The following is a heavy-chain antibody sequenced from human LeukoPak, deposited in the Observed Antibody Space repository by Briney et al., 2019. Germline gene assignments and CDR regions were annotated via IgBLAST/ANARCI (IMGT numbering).Heavy chain of an antibody. Sequence: GASVKVSCKASGGTFSSYAISWVRQAPGQGLEWMGGIIPIFGTANYAQKFQGRVTITADESTSTAYMELSRLRSDDTAVYYCAREGFDAFDIWGQGTMVTVSS. CDR2: IIPIFGTA. CDR3: AREGFDAFDI. CDR1: GGTFSSYA. J-gene: IGHJ3*02. V-gene: IGHV1-69*13.